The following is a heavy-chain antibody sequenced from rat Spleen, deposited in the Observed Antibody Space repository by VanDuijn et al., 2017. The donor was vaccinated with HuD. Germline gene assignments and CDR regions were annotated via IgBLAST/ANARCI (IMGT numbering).Heavy chain of an antibody. Sequence: QVQLKESGPGLLQPSQTLSLTCTVSGFSLTSYNVHWVRQPPGKGLEWIAAISSGGTTYYNSDFKSRLSISRDTSKSQVFLKVISLQTEDTAIYFCTRDGSYYYGPYVMDAWGQGASVTVSS. D-gene: IGHD1-12*02. J-gene: IGHJ4*01. CDR2: ISSGGTT. CDR1: GFSLTSYN. V-gene: IGHV2-6*01. CDR3: TRDGSYYYGPYVMDA.